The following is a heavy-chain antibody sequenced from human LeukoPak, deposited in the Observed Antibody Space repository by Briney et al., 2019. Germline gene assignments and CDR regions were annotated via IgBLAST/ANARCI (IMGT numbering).Heavy chain of an antibody. CDR1: GFTFSSYA. V-gene: IGHV3-23*01. CDR3: AKRDLPY. J-gene: IGHJ4*02. Sequence: GGSLRLSCAASGFTFSSYAMSWVRQAPGKGLEWVSTISSTGGSTYYADSVKGRFTISRDSSKNTLYLQMTTLRADDTSVYYCAKRDLPYWGQGTLVTVSS. CDR2: ISSTGGST.